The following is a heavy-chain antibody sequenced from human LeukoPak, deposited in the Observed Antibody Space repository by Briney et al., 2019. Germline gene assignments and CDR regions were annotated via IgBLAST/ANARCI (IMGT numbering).Heavy chain of an antibody. CDR2: INAGNGNT. V-gene: IGHV1-3*01. Sequence: GASVKVSCKASGHTFTSYAMHWVRQAPGQGLEWMGWINAGNGNTKYSQKFQGRVTITRDTSASTAYMELSSLRSEDTAVYYCATEPHYGSGSRLFDYWGQGTLVTVSS. D-gene: IGHD3-10*01. CDR1: GHTFTSYA. J-gene: IGHJ4*02. CDR3: ATEPHYGSGSRLFDY.